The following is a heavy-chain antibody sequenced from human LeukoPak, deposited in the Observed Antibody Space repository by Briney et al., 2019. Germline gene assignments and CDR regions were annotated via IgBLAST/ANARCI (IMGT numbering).Heavy chain of an antibody. V-gene: IGHV1-2*02. J-gene: IGHJ4*02. CDR1: GYTFTGYY. D-gene: IGHD3-22*01. CDR2: INPNSGGT. CDR3: ARGLGYYYDSSGYYDY. Sequence: ASVKVSCKASGYTFTGYYMHWVRQAPGQGLEWMGWINPNSGGTNYAQKFQGRVTMTRDTSISTAYMELSRLRSDDTAVYYCARGLGYYYDSSGYYDYWGQGTLVTVSS.